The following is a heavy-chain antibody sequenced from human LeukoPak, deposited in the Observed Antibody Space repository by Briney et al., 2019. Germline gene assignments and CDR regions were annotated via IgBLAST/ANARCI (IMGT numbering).Heavy chain of an antibody. J-gene: IGHJ6*03. D-gene: IGHD1-7*01. Sequence: PGGSLRLSCAASGFTFSSYAMHWVRQAPGKGLEWVAVISYDGSNKYYADSVKGRFTISRDNSKNTLYLQMNSLRAEDTAVYYCARDNSWNYGLGYYYMDVWGKGTTVTVSS. CDR1: GFTFSSYA. CDR2: ISYDGSNK. CDR3: ARDNSWNYGLGYYYMDV. V-gene: IGHV3-30*04.